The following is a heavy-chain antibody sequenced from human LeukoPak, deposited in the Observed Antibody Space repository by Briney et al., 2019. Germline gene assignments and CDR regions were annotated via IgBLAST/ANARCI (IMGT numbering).Heavy chain of an antibody. J-gene: IGHJ4*02. CDR3: AREAAAGPYFDY. D-gene: IGHD6-13*01. CDR2: ISSSSSYI. CDR1: GFTFSSYA. Sequence: RGSLRLSCAASGFTFSSYAMSWVRQAPGKGLEWVSSISSSSSYIYYADSVKGRFTISRDNAKNSLYLQMNSLRAEDTAVYYCAREAAAGPYFDYWGQGTLVTVSS. V-gene: IGHV3-21*01.